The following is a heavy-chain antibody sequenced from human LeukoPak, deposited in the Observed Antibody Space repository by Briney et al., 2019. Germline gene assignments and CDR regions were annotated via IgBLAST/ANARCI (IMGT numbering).Heavy chain of an antibody. J-gene: IGHJ4*02. CDR2: IYPGDSDT. D-gene: IGHD4-23*01. CDR1: GYNFATSW. V-gene: IGHV5-51*01. Sequence: SLNISGKDSGYNFATSWIGWVRQMPGKGLEWMGIIYPGDSDTRYSPSFQGQVTISGDKSISTAYLQWSSLTASDTAMYYCARQFGGNSEFDYWGQGTLVTVSS. CDR3: ARQFGGNSEFDY.